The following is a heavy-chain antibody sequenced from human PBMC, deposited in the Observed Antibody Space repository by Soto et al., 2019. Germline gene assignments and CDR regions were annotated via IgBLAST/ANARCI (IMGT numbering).Heavy chain of an antibody. J-gene: IGHJ6*02. CDR2: IIDSGGST. Sequence: PGGSLRLSCAASGFTFSTYVMNWVRQAPGQGLEWVSDIIDSGGSTYYADSVKGRFTISRDNSKSTLYLQMNSLRAEDTALYYCAKGRSYYYYYGVDVWGQGTTVTVSS. V-gene: IGHV3-23*01. CDR1: GFTFSTYV. CDR3: AKGRSYYYYYGVDV.